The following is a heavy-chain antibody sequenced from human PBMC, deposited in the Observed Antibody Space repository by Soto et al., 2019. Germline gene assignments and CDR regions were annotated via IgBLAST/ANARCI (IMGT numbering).Heavy chain of an antibody. Sequence: GESLKISCKTSGYSLTTYWFAWVRQMSGKGLEWMGIIYLSDSDTIYSPSAQGHFTISADKSIKTAYLQWSSLKASDTAIYYCATTFDYNGYFDPWGQGTQVTVSS. D-gene: IGHD4-4*01. CDR2: IYLSDSDT. V-gene: IGHV5-51*01. CDR1: GYSLTTYW. CDR3: ATTFDYNGYFDP. J-gene: IGHJ5*02.